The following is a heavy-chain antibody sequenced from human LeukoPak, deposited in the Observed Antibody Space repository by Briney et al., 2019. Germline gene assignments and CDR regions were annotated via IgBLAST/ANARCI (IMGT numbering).Heavy chain of an antibody. D-gene: IGHD4-11*01. CDR3: AKDDPNDYMPWIY. Sequence: GGSLRLSCAASGFTFSSYAMSWVRQAPGKGLEWVSLKGRFTISRDNSKNTLYLQTNSLRADDTAVYYCAKDDPNDYMPWIYWGQGTLVTVSS. J-gene: IGHJ4*02. V-gene: IGHV3-23*01. CDR1: GFTFSSYA.